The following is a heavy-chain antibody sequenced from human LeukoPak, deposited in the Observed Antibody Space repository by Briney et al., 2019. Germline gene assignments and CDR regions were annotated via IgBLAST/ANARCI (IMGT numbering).Heavy chain of an antibody. J-gene: IGHJ6*03. V-gene: IGHV3-15*01. Sequence: PGGSLRLSCAASGITFTNAWMSWVRQAPGKGLEWVGRIKSKTDGGTTDYAAPVKGRFTISRDDSKNTLYLQMNSLKTEDTAVYYCITLRAARPYYFYYFMDVWGNGTTVTVSS. CDR3: ITLRAARPYYFYYFMDV. D-gene: IGHD6-6*01. CDR1: GITFTNAW. CDR2: IKSKTDGGTT.